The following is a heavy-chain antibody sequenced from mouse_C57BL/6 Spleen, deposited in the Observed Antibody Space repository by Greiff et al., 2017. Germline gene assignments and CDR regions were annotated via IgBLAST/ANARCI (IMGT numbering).Heavy chain of an antibody. CDR2: FDPENGDT. J-gene: IGHJ4*01. D-gene: IGHD2-5*01. V-gene: IGHV14-4*01. Sequence: EVQLQQSGAELVRPGASVKLSCTASGFNIKDDYMHWVKQRPEQGLEWIGWFDPENGDTEYASKFQGKATITADTSSNTAYLQLSSLTSEDTAVYCCTGSNSFYYAMDYWGQGTSVTVSS. CDR1: GFNIKDDY. CDR3: TGSNSFYYAMDY.